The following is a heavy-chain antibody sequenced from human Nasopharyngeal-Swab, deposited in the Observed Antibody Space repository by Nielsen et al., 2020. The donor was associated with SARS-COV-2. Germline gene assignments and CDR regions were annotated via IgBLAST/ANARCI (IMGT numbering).Heavy chain of an antibody. J-gene: IGHJ4*02. CDR3: SIHGEWLPSIIDY. CDR2: IYPGDSDT. CDR1: GYSFTSYW. V-gene: IGHV5-51*01. D-gene: IGHD3-3*01. Sequence: GESLKISCTGSGYSFTSYWIGWVRQMPGKGLEWMGIIYPGDSDTRYSPSFPGQVTISADKSISTAYLQWNSLKASDTAMYYCSIHGEWLPSIIDYWGQGTLVTVSS.